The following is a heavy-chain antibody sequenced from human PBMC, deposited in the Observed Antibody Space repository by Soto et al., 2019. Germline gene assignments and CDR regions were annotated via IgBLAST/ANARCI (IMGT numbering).Heavy chain of an antibody. CDR3: AKDLPMYSSSWEYYYYYGMDV. Sequence: GGSLRLSCAASGFTFSSYAMSWVRQAPGKGLEWVSAISGSGGSTYYADSVKGRFTISRDNSKNTLYLQMNSLRAEDTAVYYCAKDLPMYSSSWEYYYYYGMDVWGQGTTVTVSS. D-gene: IGHD6-6*01. V-gene: IGHV3-23*01. CDR1: GFTFSSYA. J-gene: IGHJ6*02. CDR2: ISGSGGST.